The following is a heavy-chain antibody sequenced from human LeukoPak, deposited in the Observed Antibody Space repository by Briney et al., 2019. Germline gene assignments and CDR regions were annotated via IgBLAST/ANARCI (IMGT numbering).Heavy chain of an antibody. D-gene: IGHD4-17*01. J-gene: IGHJ6*02. CDR1: GYTFTSYG. CDR2: ISAYNGNT. CDR3: ARDRVTTHSYYYGMDV. Sequence: GASVKVSCKASGYTFTSYGISWVRQAPGQGLEWMGWISAYNGNTNYAQKLQGRVTMTTDTSTSTAYMELRSLRPDDTAVYYCARDRVTTHSYYYGMDVWGQGTTVTVSS. V-gene: IGHV1-18*01.